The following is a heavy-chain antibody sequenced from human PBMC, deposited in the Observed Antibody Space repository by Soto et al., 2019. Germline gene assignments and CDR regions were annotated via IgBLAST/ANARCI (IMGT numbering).Heavy chain of an antibody. CDR3: AVSDGYCSSTSCYGFDY. Sequence: LRLSCAASGFTFSSYAMSWVRQAPGKGLEWVSAISGSGGSTYYADSVKGRFTISRDNSKNTLYLQMNSLRAEDTAVYYCAVSDGYCSSTSCYGFDYWGQGTLVTVSS. D-gene: IGHD2-2*01. CDR1: GFTFSSYA. V-gene: IGHV3-23*01. J-gene: IGHJ4*02. CDR2: ISGSGGST.